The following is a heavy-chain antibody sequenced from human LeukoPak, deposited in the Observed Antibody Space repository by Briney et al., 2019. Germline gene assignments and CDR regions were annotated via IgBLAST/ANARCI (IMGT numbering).Heavy chain of an antibody. CDR3: ARGLFSYGDYGDGSWPIDY. CDR1: GGSISSSSYY. CDR2: IYYSGST. D-gene: IGHD4-17*01. J-gene: IGHJ4*02. V-gene: IGHV4-39*07. Sequence: PSETLSLTCTVSGGSISSSSYYWGWIRQPPGKGLEWIGSIYYSGSTYYNPSLKSRVTISVDTSKNQFSLKLSSVTAADTAVYYCARGLFSYGDYGDGSWPIDYWGQGTLVTVSS.